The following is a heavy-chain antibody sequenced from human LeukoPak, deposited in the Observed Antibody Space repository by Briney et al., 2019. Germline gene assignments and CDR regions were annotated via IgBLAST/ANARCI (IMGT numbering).Heavy chain of an antibody. Sequence: SETLSLTCSVSGGSISSHYWSWIRQPPGKGLEWIGYIYYSGSTNYNPSLKSRVTISVDTSKNQFSLKVNSVTAADTAVYYCASQYCSGGTCHADYWGQGTLVTVSS. V-gene: IGHV4-59*11. CDR3: ASQYCSGGTCHADY. CDR2: IYYSGST. D-gene: IGHD2-15*01. CDR1: GGSISSHY. J-gene: IGHJ4*02.